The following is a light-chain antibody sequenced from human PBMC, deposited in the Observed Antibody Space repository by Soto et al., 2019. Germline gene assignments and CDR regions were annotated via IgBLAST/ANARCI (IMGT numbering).Light chain of an antibody. Sequence: LVVPHYPATMPVSPGERVPRSCRASQSVSIDLAWYQQKPGQAPRLLIYGASTRATDIPPSFTGSGSGTEFTLTISSLQSEDIAVYYCQQYNKWPQTFGQGTKL. CDR1: QSVSID. J-gene: IGKJ1*01. V-gene: IGKV3-15*01. CDR3: QQYNKWPQT. CDR2: GAS.